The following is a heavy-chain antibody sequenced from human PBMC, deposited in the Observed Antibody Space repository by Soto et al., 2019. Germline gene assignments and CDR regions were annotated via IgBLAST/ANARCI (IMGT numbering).Heavy chain of an antibody. CDR3: ARDRGLATVVTRGLDY. Sequence: EVQLLESGGGLVQPGGSLRLSCAASGFTFSSYAMSWVRQAPGKGLEWVSAISGSGGSTYYADSVKGRFTISRDNSKNTLYLQMNSLRAEDTAVYYCARDRGLATVVTRGLDYWGQGTLVTVSS. J-gene: IGHJ4*02. V-gene: IGHV3-23*01. D-gene: IGHD4-17*01. CDR2: ISGSGGST. CDR1: GFTFSSYA.